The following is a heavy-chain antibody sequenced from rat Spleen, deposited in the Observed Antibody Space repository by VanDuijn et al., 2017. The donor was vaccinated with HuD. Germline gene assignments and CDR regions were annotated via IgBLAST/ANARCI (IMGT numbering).Heavy chain of an antibody. CDR1: GFTFSDYY. CDR2: INYDGSST. CDR3: SSLLY. J-gene: IGHJ2*01. Sequence: EVQLVESGGGLVQPGRSLKLSCAASGFTFSDYYMAWVRQAPTKGLEWVATINYDGSSTYFRDSVKGRFTISRDNSKSTLYLQMDSLRSEDTATYYCSSLLYWGQGVMVTVSS. V-gene: IGHV5-7*01.